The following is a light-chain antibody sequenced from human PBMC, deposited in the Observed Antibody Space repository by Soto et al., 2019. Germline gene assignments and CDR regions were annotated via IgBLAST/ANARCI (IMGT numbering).Light chain of an antibody. CDR3: QHYRDSPPEYT. V-gene: IGKV3-20*01. J-gene: IGKJ3*01. Sequence: EIVLTQSPGTLSLSPGERATLSCRASQSVSSSFLAWYQQRPGQAPRLLIFGASYRATGIPDRFSGSGSGTDFTLTISRLEPEDFAVYYCQHYRDSPPEYTFGPGTNVDSK. CDR2: GAS. CDR1: QSVSSSF.